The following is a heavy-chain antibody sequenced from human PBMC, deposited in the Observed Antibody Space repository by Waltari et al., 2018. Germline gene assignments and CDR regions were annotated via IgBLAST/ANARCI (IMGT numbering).Heavy chain of an antibody. D-gene: IGHD2-2*02. CDR1: GGSISSYY. J-gene: IGHJ6*02. CDR2: IYYSGST. V-gene: IGHV4-59*01. CDR3: ARGVCSSTSCYTGMNYYYYGMDV. Sequence: QVQLQESGPGLVKPSETLSLTCTVSGGSISSYYWSWIRQPPGKGLAWFGYIYYSGSTNYNPSLKSRVTISVDTSKNQFSLKLSSVTAADTAVYYCARGVCSSTSCYTGMNYYYYGMDVWGQGTTVTVSS.